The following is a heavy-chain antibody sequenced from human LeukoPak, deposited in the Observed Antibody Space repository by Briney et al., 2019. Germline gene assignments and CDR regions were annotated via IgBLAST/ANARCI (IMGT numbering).Heavy chain of an antibody. CDR3: ARGWWSGYDAKLDY. J-gene: IGHJ4*02. CDR2: ISSSASTI. CDR1: GFTFSSYA. V-gene: IGHV3-48*03. Sequence: GGSLRLSCAASGFTFSSYAMHWVRQAPGKGLEWVSSISSSASTIYYADSVKGRFTISRDNAKNSLYLQMNSLRAEDTAVYYCARGWWSGYDAKLDYWGQGTLVTVSS. D-gene: IGHD5-12*01.